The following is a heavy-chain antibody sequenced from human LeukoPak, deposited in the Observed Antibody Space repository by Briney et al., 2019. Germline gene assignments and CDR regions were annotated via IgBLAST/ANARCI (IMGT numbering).Heavy chain of an antibody. V-gene: IGHV4-39*01. CDR1: GGSISSSSHY. D-gene: IGHD6-13*01. J-gene: IGHJ4*02. Sequence: SETLSLICTVSGGSISSSSHYWGWIRQPPGKGLEWIVSIYYSGSTNYNPSLKSRVTISVDTSKNQFSLKLSSVTAADTAVYYCARQRTIAAAMYYFDYWGQGTLASVSS. CDR3: ARQRTIAAAMYYFDY. CDR2: IYYSGST.